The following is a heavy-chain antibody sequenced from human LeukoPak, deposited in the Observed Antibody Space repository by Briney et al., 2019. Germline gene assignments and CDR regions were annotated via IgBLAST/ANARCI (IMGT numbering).Heavy chain of an antibody. CDR2: MNPNSGNT. Sequence: ASVKVSCKASGYTFTSYDINWVRQATGQGLEWMGWMNPNSGNTGYAQKFQGRVTMTRNTSINTAYMELSSLRSEDTAVYYCARGRRLRGWFDPWGQGTLVTVSS. J-gene: IGHJ5*02. D-gene: IGHD1-14*01. CDR1: GYTFTSYD. CDR3: ARGRRLRGWFDP. V-gene: IGHV1-8*01.